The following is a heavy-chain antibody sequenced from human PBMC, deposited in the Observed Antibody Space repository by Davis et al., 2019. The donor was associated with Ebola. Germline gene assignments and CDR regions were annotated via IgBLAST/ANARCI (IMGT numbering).Heavy chain of an antibody. J-gene: IGHJ6*02. V-gene: IGHV4-34*01. CDR3: ARADYYYYYGMDA. CDR1: GGSFSGYY. Sequence: LRLSCAVYGGSFSGYYWSWIRQPPGKGLEWIGEINHSGSTNYNPSLKSRVTISVDTSKNQFSLKLSSVTAADTAVYYCARADYYYYYGMDAWGQGTTVTVSS. CDR2: INHSGST.